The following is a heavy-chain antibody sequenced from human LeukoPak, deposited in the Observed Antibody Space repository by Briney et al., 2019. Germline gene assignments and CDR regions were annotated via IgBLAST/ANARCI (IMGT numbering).Heavy chain of an antibody. CDR1: GGSFSGYY. D-gene: IGHD3-3*01. Sequence: SETLSLTCAVYGGSFSGYYWSWIRQPPGKGLEWIGEINHSGSTNYNPSHKSRVTISVDTSKNQFSLKLSSVTAADTAVYYCAREGPITIFGVVRDPYFDYWGQGTLVTVSS. J-gene: IGHJ4*02. CDR2: INHSGST. V-gene: IGHV4-34*01. CDR3: AREGPITIFGVVRDPYFDY.